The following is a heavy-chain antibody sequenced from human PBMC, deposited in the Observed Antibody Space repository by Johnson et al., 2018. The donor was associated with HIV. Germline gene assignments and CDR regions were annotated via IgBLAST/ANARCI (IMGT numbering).Heavy chain of an antibody. Sequence: QVQLVESGGGLVQPGGSLKLSCAASGFTFSGSAMHWVRQAPGKGLEWVAVISYDGSNKYYADSVKGRFTISRDNSKNTLYLQMNSLRAEDTAVYYCAKAHRGIAVALVAFDIWGQGTMVTVSS. J-gene: IGHJ3*02. D-gene: IGHD6-19*01. V-gene: IGHV3-30-3*01. CDR3: AKAHRGIAVALVAFDI. CDR1: GFTFSGSA. CDR2: ISYDGSNK.